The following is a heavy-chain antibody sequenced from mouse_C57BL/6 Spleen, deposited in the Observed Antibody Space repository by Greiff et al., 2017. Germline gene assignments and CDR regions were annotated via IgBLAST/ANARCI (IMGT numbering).Heavy chain of an antibody. D-gene: IGHD4-1*02. CDR2: IYPGDGDT. V-gene: IGHV1-80*01. CDR3: AREGGQLGHFDY. CDR1: GYAFSSYW. Sequence: QVQLQQSGAELVKPGASVKISCKASGYAFSSYWMNWVKQRPGKGLEWIGHIYPGDGDTNYNGKFKGKATLTADESSSTAYVQLSSLTSEDSAVYVCAREGGQLGHFDYWGQGTTLTVSS. J-gene: IGHJ2*01.